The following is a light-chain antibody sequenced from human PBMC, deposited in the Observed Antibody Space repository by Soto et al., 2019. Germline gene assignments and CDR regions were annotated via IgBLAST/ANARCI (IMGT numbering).Light chain of an antibody. CDR2: DVS. CDR1: SSDVGGYNY. CDR3: SSYTGSTPLVI. Sequence: QSVLTQPASVSGSPGQSITISCTGTSSDVGGYNYVSWYQQHPGKAPKLMIYDVSNRPSGVSNRFSGSRSGNTASLTISGLQAEDAANYYCSSYTGSTPLVIFGGGTKVTV. J-gene: IGLJ2*01. V-gene: IGLV2-14*03.